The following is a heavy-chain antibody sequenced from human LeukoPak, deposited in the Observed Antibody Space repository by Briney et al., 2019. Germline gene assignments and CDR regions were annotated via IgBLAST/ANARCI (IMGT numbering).Heavy chain of an antibody. J-gene: IGHJ3*02. Sequence: PGGSLRLSCAASGFTFSSYGMSWVRQAPGKGLEWVSAISGSGGSTYYADSVKGRFTISRDNAKNSLYLQMTSLTAGDTAVYYCARAISTGADAFDIWGQGTMVTVSS. CDR2: ISGSGGST. CDR1: GFTFSSYG. CDR3: ARAISTGADAFDI. V-gene: IGHV3-23*01. D-gene: IGHD3-22*01.